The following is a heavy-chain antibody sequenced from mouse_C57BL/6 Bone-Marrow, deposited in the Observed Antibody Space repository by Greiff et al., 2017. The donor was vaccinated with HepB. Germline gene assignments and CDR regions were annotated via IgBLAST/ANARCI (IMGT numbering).Heavy chain of an antibody. V-gene: IGHV1-82*01. D-gene: IGHD1-1*01. CDR2: IYPGDGDT. CDR3: ARKGDYGSSYLDY. CDR1: GYAFSSSW. J-gene: IGHJ2*01. Sequence: VQLQQSGPELVKPGASVKISCKASGYAFSSSWMNWVKQRPGKGLEWIGRIYPGDGDTNYNGKFKGKATLTADKSSSTAYMQLSSLTSEDSAVYFCARKGDYGSSYLDYWGQGTTLTVSS.